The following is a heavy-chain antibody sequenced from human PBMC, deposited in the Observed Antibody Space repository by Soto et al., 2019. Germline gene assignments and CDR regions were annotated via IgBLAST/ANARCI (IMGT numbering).Heavy chain of an antibody. V-gene: IGHV3-23*01. Sequence: EVQLLESGGGLVQPGGSLRLSCAASGFTFTNYAMIWVRQAPGKGLEWVSAISGSGGSTYYADSVKGRFTISRDNSKNTLYLQMGPLGADDAAVYYCAKSNDFPRLGHLDLWGRGTLVTVSS. CDR3: AKSNDFPRLGHLDL. D-gene: IGHD3-3*01. CDR1: GFTFTNYA. J-gene: IGHJ2*01. CDR2: ISGSGGST.